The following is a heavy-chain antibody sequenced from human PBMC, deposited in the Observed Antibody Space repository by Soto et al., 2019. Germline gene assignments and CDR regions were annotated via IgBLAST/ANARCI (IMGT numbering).Heavy chain of an antibody. D-gene: IGHD3-22*01. J-gene: IGHJ3*02. CDR1: GGTFSSYA. Sequence: QVQLVQSGAEVKKPGSSVKVSCKASGGTFSSYAISWVRQAPGQGLEWMGGIIPIFGTANYAQKFQGRVKITADESTSTAYMELSSLRSEDTAVYYCARDLNYDSSGYRRGDAFDIWGQGTMVTVSS. CDR2: IIPIFGTA. CDR3: ARDLNYDSSGYRRGDAFDI. V-gene: IGHV1-69*01.